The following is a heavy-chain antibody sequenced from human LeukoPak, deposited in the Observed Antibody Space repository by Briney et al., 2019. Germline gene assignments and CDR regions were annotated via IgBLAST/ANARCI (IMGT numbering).Heavy chain of an antibody. Sequence: VASVTASCKTSGYTFSNYGISWVRQAPGQGLEWMGWITAYNGNRLYAQRFQGRITLTTDTSTSTSYMELRSLEYDDTAIYYCARDNDKVVDHWGQGTLVTVSS. CDR1: GYTFSNYG. CDR3: ARDNDKVVDH. D-gene: IGHD1-1*01. CDR2: ITAYNGNR. J-gene: IGHJ4*01. V-gene: IGHV1-18*01.